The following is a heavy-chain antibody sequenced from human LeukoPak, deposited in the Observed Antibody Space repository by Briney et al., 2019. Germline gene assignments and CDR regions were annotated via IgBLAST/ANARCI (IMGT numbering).Heavy chain of an antibody. J-gene: IGHJ4*02. Sequence: GASVKVSCKASGYTFTGYYMHWVRQAPGQGLEWMGWINPHSGGTNYAQKFQGRVTMTRDTSISTAYMELTSLRSDDTAVYYCAIMGRDAYNFTYWGQGTLVTASS. V-gene: IGHV1-2*02. D-gene: IGHD5-24*01. CDR2: INPHSGGT. CDR1: GYTFTGYY. CDR3: AIMGRDAYNFTY.